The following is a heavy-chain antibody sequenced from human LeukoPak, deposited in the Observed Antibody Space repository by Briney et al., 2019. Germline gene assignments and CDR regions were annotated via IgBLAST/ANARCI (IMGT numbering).Heavy chain of an antibody. V-gene: IGHV4-39*07. J-gene: IGHJ6*03. CDR1: GGSISTSGYY. D-gene: IGHD2-15*01. Sequence: SEPLSLTCTVSGGSISTSGYYWGWIRQAPGKGLEWIGSIYCGRAYYNPSLKSRVTISVYTSKNHFSLKLSSVTAAVTAVYYCARDCPAYCNGGSCYYYYYMDVWGKGTTVTVSS. CDR3: ARDCPAYCNGGSCYYYYYMDV. CDR2: IYCGRA.